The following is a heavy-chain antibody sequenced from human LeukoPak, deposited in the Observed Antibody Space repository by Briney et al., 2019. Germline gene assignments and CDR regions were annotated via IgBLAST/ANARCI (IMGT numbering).Heavy chain of an antibody. D-gene: IGHD1-26*01. CDR1: GFTVSNNY. Sequence: GGSLRLSCAASGFTVSNNYMSWVRQARRKGLEWVSVIYKVGNTFYADLVKGRFTISRDNSKNTLYLQMNSLRDEDTALYYCARGLVVGGTGVWAFDIWGQGTMVTVSS. V-gene: IGHV3-66*01. J-gene: IGHJ3*02. CDR2: IYKVGNT. CDR3: ARGLVVGGTGVWAFDI.